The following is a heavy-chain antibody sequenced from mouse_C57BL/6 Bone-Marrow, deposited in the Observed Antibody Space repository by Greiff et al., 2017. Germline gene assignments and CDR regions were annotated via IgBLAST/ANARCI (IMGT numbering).Heavy chain of an antibody. J-gene: IGHJ2*01. CDR3: AREGFYYFDY. CDR1: GYTFTSYW. V-gene: IGHV1-69*01. CDR2: IDPSDSYP. D-gene: IGHD3-3*01. Sequence: QVQLQQPGAELVMPGASVKLSCKASGYTFTSYWMHWVKQRPGQGLEWIGEIDPSDSYPNYNQKFKGKSTLTVDKSSSTAYMPLSSLTSEDSAVYYCAREGFYYFDYWGQGTTLTVSS.